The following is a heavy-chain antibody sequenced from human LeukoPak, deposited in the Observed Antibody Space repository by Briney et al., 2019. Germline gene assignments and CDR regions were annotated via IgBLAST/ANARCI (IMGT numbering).Heavy chain of an antibody. CDR2: IKQDGSEK. CDR3: ARGHAIVGALFDY. CDR1: GFTFSSYS. D-gene: IGHD1-26*01. J-gene: IGHJ4*02. Sequence: SGGSLRLSCAASGFTFSSYSMNWVRQAPGKGLEWVANIKQDGSEKYYVDSVKGRFTISRDNAKNSLYLQMNSLRAEDTAVYYCARGHAIVGALFDYWGQGTLVTVSS. V-gene: IGHV3-7*01.